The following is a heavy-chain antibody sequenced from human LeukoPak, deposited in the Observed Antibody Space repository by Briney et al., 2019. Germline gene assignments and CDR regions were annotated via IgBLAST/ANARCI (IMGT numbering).Heavy chain of an antibody. D-gene: IGHD2-15*01. J-gene: IGHJ4*02. V-gene: IGHV3-7*01. CDR2: IKQDGSEK. CDR1: GFTFSSYW. Sequence: GGSLRLSCAASGFTFSSYWMSWVRQAPGKGLEWVANIKQDGSEKYYVDSVKGRFTISRDNAKNSLYLQMNSLRAEDTAVYYCAKDIVVATANFDSWGQGTLVTVSS. CDR3: AKDIVVATANFDS.